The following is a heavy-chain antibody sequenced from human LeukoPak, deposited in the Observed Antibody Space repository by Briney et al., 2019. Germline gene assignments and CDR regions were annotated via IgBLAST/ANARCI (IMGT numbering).Heavy chain of an antibody. J-gene: IGHJ4*02. CDR3: AKRAVAGPVDY. CDR1: GFTFSSYG. V-gene: IGHV3-30*02. CDR2: IRYDGSNK. Sequence: GGSLRLSCAASGFTFSSYGMHWVRQAPGKGLEWVAFIRYDGSNKYYADSVKGRFTISRDNSKNTLYLQMNSLRAEDTAVYYCAKRAVAGPVDYWGQGTLVTVSS. D-gene: IGHD6-19*01.